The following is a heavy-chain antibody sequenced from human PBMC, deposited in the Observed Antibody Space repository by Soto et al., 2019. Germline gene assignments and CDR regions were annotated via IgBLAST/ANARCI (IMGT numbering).Heavy chain of an antibody. CDR3: ARSWADGPDY. CDR2: NYYSGSN. D-gene: IGHD3-16*01. Sequence: SETLSLTCTVSGGTVSSGSYYWSWIRQPPGKGLVSVGYNYYSGSNNYNPSLKSRVTITVDTSKNQFSRKLSSETAADTDVYYCARSWADGPDYWGQGTLVTVSS. CDR1: GGTVSSGSYY. V-gene: IGHV4-61*01. J-gene: IGHJ4*02.